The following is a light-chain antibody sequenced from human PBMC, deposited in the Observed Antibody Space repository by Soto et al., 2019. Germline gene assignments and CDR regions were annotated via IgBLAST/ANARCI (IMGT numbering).Light chain of an antibody. V-gene: IGKV3-15*01. CDR3: QQYGSSLWT. CDR1: QSVDSN. J-gene: IGKJ1*01. CDR2: GAS. Sequence: IVMTQSPATLSVSPGERVTISCRVSQSVDSNFAWYQQRPGQAPRLLIYGASIRATDIPPRFSGSGSGTDFTLTISSLQSEDFAVYYCQQYGSSLWTFGQGTKVDIK.